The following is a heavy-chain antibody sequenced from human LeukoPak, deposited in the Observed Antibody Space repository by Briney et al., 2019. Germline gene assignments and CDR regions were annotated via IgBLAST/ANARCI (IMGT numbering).Heavy chain of an antibody. V-gene: IGHV1-46*01. CDR2: LNPGVGTT. J-gene: IGHJ3*02. CDR1: GNTFRSYH. CDR3: ARLILYDAFDI. Sequence: ASVKVSCKAPGNTFRSYHVHWVRQAPGQGLEWMGMLNPGVGTTTYAQKFRGRVTMTRDTSTTTVYMELSSLRSEDTAMYYCARLILYDAFDIWGQGTMITVSS. D-gene: IGHD2/OR15-2a*01.